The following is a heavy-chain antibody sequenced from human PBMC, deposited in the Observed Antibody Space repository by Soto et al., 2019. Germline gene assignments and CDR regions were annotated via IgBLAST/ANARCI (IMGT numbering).Heavy chain of an antibody. CDR1: GFTFSSYW. V-gene: IGHV3-7*01. J-gene: IGHJ4*02. CDR2: IKQDGSEK. D-gene: IGHD3-3*01. Sequence: GGSLRLSCAASGFTFSSYWMSWVRQAPGKGLEWVANIKQDGSEKYYVDSVKGRFTISRDNAKNSLYLQMNSLRAEDTAVYYCARPPLRFLEWLTYFDYWGQGTLVTVSS. CDR3: ARPPLRFLEWLTYFDY.